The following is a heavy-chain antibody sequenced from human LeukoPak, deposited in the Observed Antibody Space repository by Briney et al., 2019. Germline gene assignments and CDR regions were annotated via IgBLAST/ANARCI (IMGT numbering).Heavy chain of an antibody. J-gene: IGHJ4*02. CDR3: ARGRGDYGGNTGFDY. D-gene: IGHD4-23*01. V-gene: IGHV1-69*05. Sequence: SSVKVSCKASGGTFSSYAISWVRQAPGQGLEWMGGIIPIFGTANYAQKFQGRVTITTDESTSTAYMELSSLRSEDTAVYYCARGRGDYGGNTGFDYWGQGTLVTVSS. CDR2: IIPIFGTA. CDR1: GGTFSSYA.